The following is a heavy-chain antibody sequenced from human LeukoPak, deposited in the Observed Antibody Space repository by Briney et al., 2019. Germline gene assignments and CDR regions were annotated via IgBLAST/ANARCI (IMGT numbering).Heavy chain of an antibody. Sequence: GGSLRLTCAASGFTFSSYSLNWVRQPQGRGLEWVSSISSSSSYIYYADSVKGRFTISRDNAKNSLYLQMNSLRAEDTAVYYCASKAAADYWGQGTLVTVSS. CDR3: ASKAAADY. J-gene: IGHJ4*02. V-gene: IGHV3-21*01. CDR1: GFTFSSYS. D-gene: IGHD6-13*01. CDR2: ISSSSSYI.